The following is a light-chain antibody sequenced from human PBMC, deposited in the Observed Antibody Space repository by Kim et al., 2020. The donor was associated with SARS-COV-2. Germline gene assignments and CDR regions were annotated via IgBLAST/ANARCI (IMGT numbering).Light chain of an antibody. V-gene: IGLV2-8*01. CDR2: DVS. Sequence: PGQSVTISCAGTSSDVGASNYGSWYQQDAGKAPKPMIDDVSKRRAGDPDRFSGSKAGNSASLTVSGLQAEDEADYYCSSYAGSNGVFGGGTQLTVL. J-gene: IGLJ3*02. CDR1: SSDVGASNY. CDR3: SSYAGSNGV.